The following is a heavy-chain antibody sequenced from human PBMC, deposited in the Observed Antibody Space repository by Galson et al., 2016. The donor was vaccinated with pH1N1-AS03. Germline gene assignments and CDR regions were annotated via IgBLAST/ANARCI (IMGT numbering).Heavy chain of an antibody. CDR3: ASNIKG. Sequence: SLRLSCAASGFAFSSYWMNWVRQAPGKGLECVASISHDGSDKYYVDSVRGRFTISRDNAKNSLLLHMDSLRAEDTAVYYCASNIKGWGQGTQVTVSS. CDR2: ISHDGSDK. D-gene: IGHD2/OR15-2a*01. J-gene: IGHJ4*02. V-gene: IGHV3-7*01. CDR1: GFAFSSYW.